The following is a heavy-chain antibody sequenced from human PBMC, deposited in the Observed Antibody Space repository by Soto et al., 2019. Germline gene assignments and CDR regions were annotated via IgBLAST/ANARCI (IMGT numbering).Heavy chain of an antibody. Sequence: GGSLRLSCAASGFTFSSYAMSWVRQAPGKGLEWVSAISGSGGSTYYADSVKGRFTISRDNSKNTLYLQMNSLRAEDTAVYYCAKDRPRVGLREGYYGMDVWGQGTTVTVSS. CDR2: ISGSGGST. CDR3: AKDRPRVGLREGYYGMDV. V-gene: IGHV3-23*01. J-gene: IGHJ6*02. D-gene: IGHD6-6*01. CDR1: GFTFSSYA.